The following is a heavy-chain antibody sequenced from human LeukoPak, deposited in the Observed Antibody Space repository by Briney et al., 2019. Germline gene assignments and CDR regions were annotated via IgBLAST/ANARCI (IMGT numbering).Heavy chain of an antibody. J-gene: IGHJ4*02. V-gene: IGHV3-53*01. CDR3: ARWFGNRWPLDY. CDR1: GFTVSSNY. CDR2: IYNGGST. Sequence: GGSLRLSCAASGFTVSSNYMSWVRQAPGKGLEWVSVIYNGGSTYYADSVKGRFTISRDNSKNTLYLQINSLGAEDTAEYYCARWFGNRWPLDYWGQGTLVTVSS. D-gene: IGHD3-16*01.